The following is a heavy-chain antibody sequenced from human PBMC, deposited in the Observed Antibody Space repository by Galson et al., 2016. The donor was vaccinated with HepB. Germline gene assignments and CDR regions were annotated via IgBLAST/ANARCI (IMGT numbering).Heavy chain of an antibody. D-gene: IGHD2/OR15-2a*01. CDR3: ARDPDCNNSTGTFDY. V-gene: IGHV3-30*04. J-gene: IGHJ4*02. Sequence: SLRLSCAASGFTFSYHALHWVRQAPGKGLEWVSVISYDGSRRYYADSVKGRFTIYRDNSKNTLFLQMDSLTREDTAVYFCARDPDCNNSTGTFDYWGQGSLVTVSS. CDR2: ISYDGSRR. CDR1: GFTFSYHA.